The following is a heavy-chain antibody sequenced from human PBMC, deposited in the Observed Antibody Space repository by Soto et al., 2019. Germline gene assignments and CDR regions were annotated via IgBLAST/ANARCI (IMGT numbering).Heavy chain of an antibody. V-gene: IGHV1-69*01. CDR3: ARGTYYYDSSGYYRLDY. CDR2: IIPIFGTA. J-gene: IGHJ4*02. D-gene: IGHD3-22*01. CDR1: GGTFSSYA. Sequence: QVQLVQSGAEVKKPGSSVKVSCKASGGTFSSYAISWVRQAPGQGLEWMGGIIPIFGTANYAQKFQGRVTITADESTSTAYMEPSSLRSEDTAVYYCARGTYYYDSSGYYRLDYWGQGTLVTVSS.